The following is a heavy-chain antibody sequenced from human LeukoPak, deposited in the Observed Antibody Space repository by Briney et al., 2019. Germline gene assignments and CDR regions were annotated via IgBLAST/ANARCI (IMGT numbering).Heavy chain of an antibody. CDR1: GGSVSSGSYY. CDR3: ARGEERDFDY. V-gene: IGHV4-61*02. J-gene: IGHJ4*02. CDR2: IYTSGST. Sequence: SQTLSPTCTVSGGSVSSGSYYWSWIRQPAGKGLEWIGRIYTSGSTNYDPSLKSRVTISVDTSKNQFSLKLSSVTAADTAVYYCARGEERDFDYWGQGTLVTVSS.